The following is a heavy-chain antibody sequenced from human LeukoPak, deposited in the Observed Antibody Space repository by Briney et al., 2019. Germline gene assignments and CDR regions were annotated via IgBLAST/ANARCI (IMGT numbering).Heavy chain of an antibody. CDR2: TSGSGSTT. J-gene: IGHJ4*02. Sequence: PGGSLRLSCAASGVAFSDYAMNWVRQAPGKGLEWVSGTSGSGSTTKYADSVKGRFTVSRDNSKNTLYLQMNSVRAEDTALYYCAKRYCNSPSCYIDYWGQGTLVTVSS. D-gene: IGHD2-2*02. CDR3: AKRYCNSPSCYIDY. V-gene: IGHV3-23*01. CDR1: GVAFSDYA.